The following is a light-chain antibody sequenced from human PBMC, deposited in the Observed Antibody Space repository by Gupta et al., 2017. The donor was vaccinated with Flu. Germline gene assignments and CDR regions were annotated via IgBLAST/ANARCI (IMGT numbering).Light chain of an antibody. J-gene: IGLJ3*02. V-gene: IGLV2-8*01. Sequence: TRSDVGGFNSVSWYQHYPGKAPKLIIYEVTKRPSGVPDRFSGSKSGNTASLNVSGLQAEDEADYYCGSYACSILYLFGGGTKLTV. CDR3: GSYACSILYL. CDR1: RSDVGGFNS. CDR2: EVT.